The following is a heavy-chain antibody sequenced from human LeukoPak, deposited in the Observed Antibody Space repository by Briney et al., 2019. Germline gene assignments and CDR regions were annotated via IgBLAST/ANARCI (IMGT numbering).Heavy chain of an antibody. CDR1: GYSFTNYW. J-gene: IGHJ5*01. CDR3: ARHVTTSDYESSWFDS. CDR2: TYPGESNT. Sequence: GESLKISGEASGYSFTNYWIAWVRQTPGKGLEWMGITYPGESNTRYSPPFRGQVTISVDKSINTAYLQWSSLKASDTAMYYCARHVTTSDYESSWFDSWGQGTLVIVPS. D-gene: IGHD3-22*01. V-gene: IGHV5-51*01.